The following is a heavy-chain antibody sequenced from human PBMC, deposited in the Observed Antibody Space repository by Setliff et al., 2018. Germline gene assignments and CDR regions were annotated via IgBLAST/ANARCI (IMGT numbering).Heavy chain of an antibody. V-gene: IGHV4-39*07. CDR3: VRTDYSDGRYSMDV. J-gene: IGHJ6*03. Sequence: SETLSLTCTVSGGSVSDSTYYWGWVRQPPGKGLEWIGSIYYSGSTYYNPSLRSRVTISVDTSKNQFSLKLNSVTAADTAVYYCVRTDYSDGRYSMDVWGKGTTVTVSS. CDR2: IYYSGST. D-gene: IGHD6-19*01. CDR1: GGSVSDSTYY.